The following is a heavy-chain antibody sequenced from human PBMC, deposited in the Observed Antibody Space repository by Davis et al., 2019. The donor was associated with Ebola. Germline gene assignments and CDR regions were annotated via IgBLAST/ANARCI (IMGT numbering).Heavy chain of an antibody. J-gene: IGHJ4*02. Sequence: GESLKISCAASVFTFSSYAMSWVRQAPGKGLEWVSAISGSGGSTYYADSVKGRFTISRDNSKNTLYLQMNSLRAEDTAVYYCAKPDYGDTNFDYWGQGTLVTVSS. CDR2: ISGSGGST. D-gene: IGHD4-17*01. CDR3: AKPDYGDTNFDY. V-gene: IGHV3-23*01. CDR1: VFTFSSYA.